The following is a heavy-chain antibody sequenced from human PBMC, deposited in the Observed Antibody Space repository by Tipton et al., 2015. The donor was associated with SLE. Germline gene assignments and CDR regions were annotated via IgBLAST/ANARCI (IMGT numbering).Heavy chain of an antibody. CDR3: ARDSSCSSAKCYYYPGMAV. Sequence: SLRLSCAASGFSFSTYVMHWVRQAPGKGLEYVSAISNNGDSTYYANSVKGRFTISRDNSKKTLYLQMDSLRAEDMGVYFCARDSSCSSAKCYYYPGMAVWGQGPPATVPS. D-gene: IGHD2-2*01. V-gene: IGHV3-64*01. CDR2: ISNNGDST. CDR1: GFSFSTYV. J-gene: IGHJ6*02.